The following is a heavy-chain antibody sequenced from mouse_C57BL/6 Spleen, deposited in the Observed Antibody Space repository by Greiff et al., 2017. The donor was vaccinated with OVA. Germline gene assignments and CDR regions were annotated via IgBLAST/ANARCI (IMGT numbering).Heavy chain of an antibody. Sequence: VQLQQPGAELVKPGASVKLSCKASGYTFTSYWMQWVKQRPGQGLEWIGEIDPSDSYTNYNQKFKGKATLTVDTSSSTAYMQLSSLTSEDSAVYYCARGTTVAYYWGQGTTLTVSS. CDR3: ARGTTVAYY. J-gene: IGHJ2*01. D-gene: IGHD1-1*01. CDR1: GYTFTSYW. V-gene: IGHV1-50*01. CDR2: IDPSDSYT.